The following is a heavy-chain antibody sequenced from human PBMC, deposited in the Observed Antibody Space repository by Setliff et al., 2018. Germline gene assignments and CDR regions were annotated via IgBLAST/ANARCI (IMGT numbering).Heavy chain of an antibody. D-gene: IGHD2-2*01. J-gene: IGHJ4*02. CDR1: GFSFSTFG. V-gene: IGHV1-18*01. CDR2: ISPYSGES. CDR3: ARGPPDFVVVPAAAKFDY. Sequence: GASVKVSCKTSGFSFSTFGFSWVRQAPGQGLEWMGWISPYSGESNYAQKFQDRVTMTTDTPTSTAYMELRSLRSDDTAVYYCARGPPDFVVVPAAAKFDYWGQGTLVTVS.